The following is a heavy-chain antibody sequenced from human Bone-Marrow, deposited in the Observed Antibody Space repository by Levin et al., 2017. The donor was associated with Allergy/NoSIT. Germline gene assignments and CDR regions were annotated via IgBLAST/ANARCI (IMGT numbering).Heavy chain of an antibody. J-gene: IGHJ4*02. V-gene: IGHV3-11*01. D-gene: IGHD6-13*01. Sequence: GESLKISCAASGFTFSDYYMSWIRQAPGKGLEWVSYISSSGSTIYYADSVKGRFTISRDNAKNSLYLQMNSLRAEDTAVYYCAREGIAAQDFDYWGQGTLVTVSS. CDR1: GFTFSDYY. CDR3: AREGIAAQDFDY. CDR2: ISSSGSTI.